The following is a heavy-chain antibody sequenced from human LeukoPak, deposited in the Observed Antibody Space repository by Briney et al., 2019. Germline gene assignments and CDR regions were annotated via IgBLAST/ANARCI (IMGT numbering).Heavy chain of an antibody. J-gene: IGHJ4*02. CDR1: GYTFSGYY. V-gene: IGHV1-2*02. D-gene: IGHD6-19*01. Sequence: ASVKASCKASGYTFSGYYIHWIRQAPGQGLEWMGWINPNSGGTYYAQNFQGRVTMTRDTSISTAYMELSSLKSDDTAVYYCARGGSGPVWGQGTLVTVSS. CDR2: INPNSGGT. CDR3: ARGGSGPV.